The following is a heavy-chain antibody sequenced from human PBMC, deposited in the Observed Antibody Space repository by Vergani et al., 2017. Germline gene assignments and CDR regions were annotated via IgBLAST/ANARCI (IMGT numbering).Heavy chain of an antibody. CDR3: ARTSSSWYYYYYGMDV. D-gene: IGHD6-13*01. Sequence: EVQLVESGGGLVQPGGSLRLSCSASGFTFSSYAMHWVRQAPGKGLEYVSAISSNGGSTYYADSVKGRFTISRDNSKNTLYLQMSSLRAEDMAVYYCARTSSSWYYYYYGMDVWGQGTTVTVSS. CDR2: ISSNGGST. J-gene: IGHJ6*02. CDR1: GFTFSSYA. V-gene: IGHV3-64D*06.